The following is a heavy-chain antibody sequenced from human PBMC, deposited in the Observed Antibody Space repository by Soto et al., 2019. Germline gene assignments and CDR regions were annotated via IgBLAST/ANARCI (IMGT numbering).Heavy chain of an antibody. CDR3: ARLGSLLPNYYYGMDV. D-gene: IGHD2-15*01. CDR2: IDPSDSYT. V-gene: IGHV5-10-1*01. Sequence: PGESLKISCKGSGYSFTSYWISWVRQMPGKGLEWMGRIDPSDSYTNYSPSFQGHVTISADKSISTAYLQWSSLKASDTAIYYCARLGSLLPNYYYGMDVWGQGTTVTVSS. J-gene: IGHJ6*02. CDR1: GYSFTSYW.